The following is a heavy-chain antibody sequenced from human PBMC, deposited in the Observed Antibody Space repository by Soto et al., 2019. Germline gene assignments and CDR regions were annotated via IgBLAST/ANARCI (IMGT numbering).Heavy chain of an antibody. V-gene: IGHV1-69*12. Sequence: QVQLVQSGAEVKKPGSSVKVSCKASGGTFSSYAISWVRQAPGQGLEWMGGIIPIFGTANYAQKFQGRVTITADESTSTAYMELSSLRSEDTAVYYCARDGGELVPAAMAYWGQGTLVTVSS. CDR2: IIPIFGTA. D-gene: IGHD2-2*01. CDR1: GGTFSSYA. J-gene: IGHJ4*02. CDR3: ARDGGELVPAAMAY.